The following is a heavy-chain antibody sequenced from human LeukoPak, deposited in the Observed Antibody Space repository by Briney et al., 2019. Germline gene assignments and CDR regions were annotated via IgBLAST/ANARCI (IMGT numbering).Heavy chain of an antibody. Sequence: PGGSLRLSCAASGFTFDDYAMHWVRQAPGKGLEWVSLIGGDGGSTYYADSVKGRFTISRDNSKNSLYLQMNSLRTEDTALYYCAKDAGLYYYYGMDVWGQGTTVTVSS. CDR1: GFTFDDYA. J-gene: IGHJ6*02. CDR2: IGGDGGST. V-gene: IGHV3-43*02. D-gene: IGHD3-10*01. CDR3: AKDAGLYYYYGMDV.